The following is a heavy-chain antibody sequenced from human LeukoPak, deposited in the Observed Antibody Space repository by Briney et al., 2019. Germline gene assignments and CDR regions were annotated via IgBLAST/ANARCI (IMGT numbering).Heavy chain of an antibody. Sequence: PGGSLRLSCAASGFTFSRYWMHWVRQAPGKGLVCVSRINSDGSNTYYADSVKGRFTVSRDNAQNTLYLQMNSLRAEDTAVYYCARAGATVNYGDYWGQGTLVTVSS. CDR1: GFTFSRYW. V-gene: IGHV3-74*01. D-gene: IGHD4-11*01. CDR3: ARAGATVNYGDY. J-gene: IGHJ4*02. CDR2: INSDGSNT.